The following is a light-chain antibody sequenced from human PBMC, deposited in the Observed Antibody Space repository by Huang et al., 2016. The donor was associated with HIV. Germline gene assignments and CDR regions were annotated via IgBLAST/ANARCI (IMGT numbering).Light chain of an antibody. Sequence: DIVMTQSPLFLPVTPGEPASISCRSSQSLLHSNGYKDLDWYLQKPGQSPQLLIYLGSNRASGGPDRVSGSGSGTDFTLKISRVEAEDAGTYYCMQALQTPLTFGGGTKVEIK. CDR1: QSLLHSNGYKD. CDR2: LGS. CDR3: MQALQTPLT. J-gene: IGKJ4*01. V-gene: IGKV2-28*01.